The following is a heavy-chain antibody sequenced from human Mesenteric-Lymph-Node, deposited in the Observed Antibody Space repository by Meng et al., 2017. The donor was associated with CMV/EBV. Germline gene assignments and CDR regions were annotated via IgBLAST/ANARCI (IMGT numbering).Heavy chain of an antibody. CDR3: AKAGGSNYYGSGYGMDV. J-gene: IGHJ6*02. Sequence: GESLKISCAASGFTFSSYGMYWVRQAPGKGLEWVAVIWYGGSNKYYADSVKGRFTISRDNSKNTLYLQMNSLRAEDTAVYYCAKAGGSNYYGSGYGMDVWGQGTTVTVSS. CDR1: GFTFSSYG. CDR2: IWYGGSNK. V-gene: IGHV3-33*06. D-gene: IGHD3-10*01.